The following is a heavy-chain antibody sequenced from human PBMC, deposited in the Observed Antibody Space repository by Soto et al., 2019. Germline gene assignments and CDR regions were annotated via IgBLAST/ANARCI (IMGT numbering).Heavy chain of an antibody. CDR3: ARDGVGDTVFFGYFDY. CDR1: GFTFSNYA. Sequence: GGSLRLSCTASGFTFSNYAMNWVRQAPGKGLEWVSGISDSGGSTYHTDSVKGRFTISRDNSKNTLYLQMNSLRAEDTAVYYCARDGVGDTVFFGYFDYRSQGALVTVSS. J-gene: IGHJ4*02. V-gene: IGHV3-23*01. CDR2: ISDSGGST. D-gene: IGHD1-26*01.